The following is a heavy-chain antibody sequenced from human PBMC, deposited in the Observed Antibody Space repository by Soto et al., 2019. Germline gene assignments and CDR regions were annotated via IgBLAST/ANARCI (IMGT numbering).Heavy chain of an antibody. CDR3: AEGVLYSTSPDFDH. Sequence: SETLSLTCTVSGGSISSYYWSWIRQPPGKGLEWIGYIYNSGNTNSNPSLKSRVTISLDSSKNQFSLKLISVTAADTAVYYCAEGVLYSTSPDFDHWGQGTLVTVSS. V-gene: IGHV4-59*01. J-gene: IGHJ4*02. CDR1: GGSISSYY. CDR2: IYNSGNT. D-gene: IGHD6-6*01.